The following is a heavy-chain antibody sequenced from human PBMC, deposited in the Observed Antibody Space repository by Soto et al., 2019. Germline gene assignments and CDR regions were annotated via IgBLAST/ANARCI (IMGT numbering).Heavy chain of an antibody. J-gene: IGHJ5*02. V-gene: IGHV4-30-2*01. Sequence: SETLSLTCAVSGGSISSGGYSWSWIRQPPGKGLEWIGYIYHSGSTYYNPSLKSRVTISVDRSKNQFSLKLSSVTAADTAVYYCARGWKQQRNWFDPWGQGTLVTVSS. CDR1: GGSISSGGYS. CDR2: IYHSGST. D-gene: IGHD6-13*01. CDR3: ARGWKQQRNWFDP.